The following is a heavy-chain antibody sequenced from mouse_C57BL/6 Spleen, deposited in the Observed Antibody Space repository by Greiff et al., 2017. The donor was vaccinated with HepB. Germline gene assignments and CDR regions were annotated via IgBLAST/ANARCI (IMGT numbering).Heavy chain of an antibody. D-gene: IGHD1-1*01. V-gene: IGHV1-81*01. CDR1: GYTFTSYG. Sequence: VKLMESGAELARPGASVKLSCKASGYTFTSYGISWVKQRTGQGLEWIGEIYPRSGNTYYNEKFKGKATLTADKSSSTAYMELRSLTSEDSAVYFCARRGYYGSSYWYFDVWGTGTTVTVSS. CDR2: IYPRSGNT. J-gene: IGHJ1*03. CDR3: ARRGYYGSSYWYFDV.